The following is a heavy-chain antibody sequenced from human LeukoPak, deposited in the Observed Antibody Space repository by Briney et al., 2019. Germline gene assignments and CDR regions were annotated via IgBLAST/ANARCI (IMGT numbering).Heavy chain of an antibody. Sequence: SETLSLTCTVSGGSISSYYWSWIRQPAGKGLEWIGRIYTSGSTNYNPSLKSRVTMSVDTSKNQFSLKLSSVTAADTAVYYCARVSPRGPKAAAGSLYFDLWGRGTLVTVSS. CDR1: GGSISSYY. V-gene: IGHV4-4*07. J-gene: IGHJ2*01. CDR3: ARVSPRGPKAAAGSLYFDL. CDR2: IYTSGST. D-gene: IGHD6-13*01.